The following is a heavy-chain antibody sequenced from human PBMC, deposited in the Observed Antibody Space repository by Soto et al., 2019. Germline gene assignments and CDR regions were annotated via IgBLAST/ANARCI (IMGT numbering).Heavy chain of an antibody. D-gene: IGHD6-6*01. J-gene: IGHJ6*02. CDR3: ARQAMAARKHFYRFLDV. V-gene: IGHV3-30-3*01. Sequence: QVHLMESGGGVVQPGRSLRLSCAASGFTFGDFAMHWVRQAPGKGLEWVTLISYDGSSKYFTDSVRGRFTISRDNSKNTLFLQLNSVRAEDTAIYFCARQAMAARKHFYRFLDVWGQGTTVIVSS. CDR1: GFTFGDFA. CDR2: ISYDGSSK.